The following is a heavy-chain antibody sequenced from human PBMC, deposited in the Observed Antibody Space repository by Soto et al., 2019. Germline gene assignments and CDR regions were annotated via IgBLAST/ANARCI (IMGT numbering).Heavy chain of an antibody. D-gene: IGHD1-26*01. J-gene: IGHJ4*02. CDR3: ERMVRIVGATYYFDN. Sequence: QVTLKESGPALVKPTETLTLTCTVSGFSLSDARMGVSWIRQPPGKALEWLAHILSNDEKSYRTSLRSSLTISKDTSKSQVVLTMTNMGPVDTGTYYCERMVRIVGATYYFDNWGQGTLVTVSS. CDR2: ILSNDEK. V-gene: IGHV2-26*01. CDR1: GFSLSDARMG.